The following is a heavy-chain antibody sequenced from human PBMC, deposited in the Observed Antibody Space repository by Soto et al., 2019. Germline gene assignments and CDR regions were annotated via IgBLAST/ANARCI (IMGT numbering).Heavy chain of an antibody. D-gene: IGHD3-10*01. Sequence: PSETLSLTCTVSGGSVSSGSYYWSWIRQPPGKGLEWIGYIYYSGSTNYNPSLKSRVTISVDTSKNQFSLKLSSVTAADTAVYYCARDNGYYGSGSYCMDVWGQGTTVTVSS. CDR2: IYYSGST. J-gene: IGHJ6*02. V-gene: IGHV4-61*01. CDR1: GGSVSSGSYY. CDR3: ARDNGYYGSGSYCMDV.